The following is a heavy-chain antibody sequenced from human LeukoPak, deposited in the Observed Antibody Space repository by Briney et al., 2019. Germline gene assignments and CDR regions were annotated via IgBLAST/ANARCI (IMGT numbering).Heavy chain of an antibody. CDR1: GFTFDDYA. V-gene: IGHV3-9*01. CDR3: AKAPMKANTYIQNFDY. CDR2: ISWNSGSI. D-gene: IGHD1/OR15-1a*01. J-gene: IGHJ4*02. Sequence: GGSLRLSCAASGFTFDDYAMHWVRQAPGKGLEWVSGISWNSGSIGYADSVKGRFTISRDNAKNSLYLQMNSLRAEDTALYYCAKAPMKANTYIQNFDYWGQGTLVTVSS.